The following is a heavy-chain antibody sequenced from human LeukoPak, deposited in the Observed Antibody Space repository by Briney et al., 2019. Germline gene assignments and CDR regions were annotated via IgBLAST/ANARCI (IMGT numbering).Heavy chain of an antibody. V-gene: IGHV1-2*07. CDR2: LNPINGDT. D-gene: IGHD3-10*01. Sequence: ASVKVSCKASGYTFTNYYIHWVRQAPGQGLEWMGSLNPINGDTKYAHPFNGRVTMTMDTSISTVYMELKTLTSDDTAVYYCARHDGYGSGRWDWFDPWGQGTLVTVSS. J-gene: IGHJ5*02. CDR1: GYTFTNYY. CDR3: ARHDGYGSGRWDWFDP.